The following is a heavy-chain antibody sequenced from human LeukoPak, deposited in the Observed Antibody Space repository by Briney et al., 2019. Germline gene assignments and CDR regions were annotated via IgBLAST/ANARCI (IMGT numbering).Heavy chain of an antibody. J-gene: IGHJ4*02. CDR2: IYYSGST. D-gene: IGHD3-16*01. Sequence: SETLSLTCTVSGGSIASYYWSGFRQPPGKRLEWIGHIYYSGSTNYNPSLKSRVSISVDTSKNQFSLRLNSVTAADTAVYYCARDHGGYYFDYWGQGTLVTVSS. CDR3: ARDHGGYYFDY. CDR1: GGSIASYY. V-gene: IGHV4-59*01.